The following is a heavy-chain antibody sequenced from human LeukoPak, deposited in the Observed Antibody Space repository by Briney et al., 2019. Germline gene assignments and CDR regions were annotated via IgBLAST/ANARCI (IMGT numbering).Heavy chain of an antibody. CDR3: ARVYYDFWSGYEYDAFDI. CDR1: GYTFTSYG. J-gene: IGHJ3*02. Sequence: ASVKVSCKASGYTFTSYGIGWVRQAPGQGLEWMGWISAYNGNTNYAQKLQGRVTMTTDTSTSTAYMERRSLRSDDTAVYYCARVYYDFWSGYEYDAFDIWGQGTMVTVSS. V-gene: IGHV1-18*01. D-gene: IGHD3-3*01. CDR2: ISAYNGNT.